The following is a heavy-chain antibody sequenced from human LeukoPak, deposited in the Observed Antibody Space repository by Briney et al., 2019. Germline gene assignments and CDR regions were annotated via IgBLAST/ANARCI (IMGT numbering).Heavy chain of an antibody. V-gene: IGHV3-33*01. CDR1: GLTFSSYG. CDR2: IWHDGSNK. D-gene: IGHD3-22*01. CDR3: ARDRDSSGYFD. Sequence: GGSLRLFCAASGLTFSSYGINWVREAPGKGLEWVAVIWHDGSNKFYADYVKGRFTISRDNYKKTLYLQMNSLRADDTAVYYCARDRDSSGYFDWGRGTQVTVSS. J-gene: IGHJ4*02.